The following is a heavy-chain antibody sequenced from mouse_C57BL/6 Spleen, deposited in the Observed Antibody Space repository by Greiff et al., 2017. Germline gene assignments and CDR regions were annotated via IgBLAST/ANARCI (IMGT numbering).Heavy chain of an antibody. CDR1: GYAFSSYW. V-gene: IGHV1-80*01. CDR2: IYPGDGDT. CDR3: AREGGTYWYFDV. Sequence: VKLMESGAELVQPGASVKISCKASGYAFSSYWMNWVKQRPGKGLEWIGQIYPGDGDTNYNGKFKGKATLTADKSSSTAYMQLSSLTSEDAAVYFCAREGGTYWYFDVWGTGTTVTVSS. J-gene: IGHJ1*03.